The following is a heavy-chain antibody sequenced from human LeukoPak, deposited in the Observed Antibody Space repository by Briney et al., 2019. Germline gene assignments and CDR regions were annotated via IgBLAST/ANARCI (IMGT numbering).Heavy chain of an antibody. J-gene: IGHJ4*02. Sequence: SETLSLTCAVYGGSFSGYYWSWIRQPPGKGLEWIGEINHSGSTNYNPSLKSRVTISVDTSKNQFSLKLSSVTAADTAVYYCARRCVTVTTVLDLDYWGQGTLVTASS. CDR3: ARRCVTVTTVLDLDY. CDR2: INHSGST. CDR1: GGSFSGYY. V-gene: IGHV4-34*01. D-gene: IGHD4-17*01.